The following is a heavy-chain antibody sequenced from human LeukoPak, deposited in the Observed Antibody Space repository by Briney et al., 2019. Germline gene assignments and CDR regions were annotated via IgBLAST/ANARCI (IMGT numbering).Heavy chain of an antibody. Sequence: GGSLRLSCAASGFTFSSYSMNWVRQAPGKGLQWVSYITSSSSTIYYADSVKGRFTISRDNAKNTLYLQMSSLRAEDTALYYCVKGVVVVTARAFDYWGQGTLVTVSS. D-gene: IGHD2-21*02. J-gene: IGHJ4*02. CDR2: ITSSSSTI. V-gene: IGHV3-48*01. CDR3: VKGVVVVTARAFDY. CDR1: GFTFSSYS.